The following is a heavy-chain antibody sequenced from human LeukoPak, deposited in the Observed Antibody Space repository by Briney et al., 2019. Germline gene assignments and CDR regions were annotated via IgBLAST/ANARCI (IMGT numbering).Heavy chain of an antibody. CDR2: IKQDGSEK. CDR1: ELPFISYG. J-gene: IGHJ6*04. D-gene: IGHD3-10*02. CDR3: AELGITMIGGV. V-gene: IGHV3-7*01. Sequence: GGSLDLSLQAPELPFISYGLSWARKAPGKGLEWVANIKQDGSEKYYVDSVKGRFTISRDNAKNSLYLQMNSLRAEDTAVYYCAELGITMIGGVWGKGTTVTISS.